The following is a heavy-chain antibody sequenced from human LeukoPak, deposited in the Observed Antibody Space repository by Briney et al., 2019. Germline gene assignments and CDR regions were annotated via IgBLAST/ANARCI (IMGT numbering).Heavy chain of an antibody. D-gene: IGHD5-24*01. V-gene: IGHV1-2*02. CDR3: ARVQMPTVFFDY. Sequence: GASVKVSCKASGDTFTGYYMHWVRQAPGQGLEWMGWINPNSGGTNYEQKLQGRVTMTRDTSISTAYMELSRLRSDDTAVYYCARVQMPTVFFDYWGQGTLVTVSS. CDR1: GDTFTGYY. CDR2: INPNSGGT. J-gene: IGHJ4*02.